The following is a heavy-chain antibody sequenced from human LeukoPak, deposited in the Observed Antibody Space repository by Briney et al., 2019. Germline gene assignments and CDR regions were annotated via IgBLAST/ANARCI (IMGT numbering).Heavy chain of an antibody. V-gene: IGHV4-34*01. CDR2: INHSGST. CDR1: GFPFSSNY. Sequence: GPLSLSCAASGFPFSSNYVNWVRQPPGKGLEWIGEINHSGSTNYNPSLKSRVTISVDTSKNQFSLKLSSVTAADTAVYYCARYTIFGVVSFDPWGQGTLVTVSS. D-gene: IGHD3-3*01. CDR3: ARYTIFGVVSFDP. J-gene: IGHJ5*02.